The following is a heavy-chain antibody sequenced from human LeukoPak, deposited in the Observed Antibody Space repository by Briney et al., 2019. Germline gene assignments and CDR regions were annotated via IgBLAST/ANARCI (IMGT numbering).Heavy chain of an antibody. CDR2: INSDGSST. Sequence: GGSLRLSCAASGFTFSSYWMHWVHQAPGKGLVWVSRINSDGSSTSYADSVKGRFTISRDNAKNTLYLQMNSLRAEDTAVYYCARSQTSPMVRGVIMDNWFDPWGQGTLVTVSS. CDR1: GFTFSSYW. D-gene: IGHD3-10*01. V-gene: IGHV3-74*01. J-gene: IGHJ5*02. CDR3: ARSQTSPMVRGVIMDNWFDP.